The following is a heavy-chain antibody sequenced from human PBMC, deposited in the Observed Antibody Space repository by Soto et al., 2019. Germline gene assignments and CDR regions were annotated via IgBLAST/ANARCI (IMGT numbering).Heavy chain of an antibody. J-gene: IGHJ4*02. CDR2: IWYDGSNK. D-gene: IGHD1-7*01. V-gene: IGHV3-33*06. CDR3: AKDLWNSESVYYFDY. CDR1: GFTFSSYG. Sequence: GGSLRLSCAASGFTFSSYGMHWVRQAPGKGLEWVAVIWYDGSNKYYADSVKGRFTISRDNSKNTLYLQMNSLRAEDTAVYYCAKDLWNSESVYYFDYWGQGTLVTVSS.